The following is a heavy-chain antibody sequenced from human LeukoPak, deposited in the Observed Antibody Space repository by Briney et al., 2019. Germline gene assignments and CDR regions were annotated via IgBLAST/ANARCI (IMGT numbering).Heavy chain of an antibody. CDR3: ARGGSTGTVDY. CDR2: IYHSGST. J-gene: IGHJ4*02. CDR1: GYSISSGYY. V-gene: IGHV4-38-2*01. D-gene: IGHD1/OR15-1a*01. Sequence: SETLSLTCAVSGYSISSGYYWGWIRQPPGKGLEWIGSIYHSGSTYYNPSLKSRVTISVDTSKNQFSLKLSSVTAADTAVYYCARGGSTGTVDYWGQGTLVTVSS.